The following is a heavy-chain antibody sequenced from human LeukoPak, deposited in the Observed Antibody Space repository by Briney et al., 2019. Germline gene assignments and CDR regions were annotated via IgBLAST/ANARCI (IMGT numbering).Heavy chain of an antibody. D-gene: IGHD4-11*01. V-gene: IGHV3-74*01. CDR2: INESGRTT. CDR1: GFTFSNYW. Sequence: SGGSLRLSCAASGFTFSNYWIYWVRQAPGKGLVWVSRINESGRTTTYADSVKGRFTISRDNAKNTVYLQMNSLRAEDTAVYYCAREGGTVTMYDYWGQGTPVTVSS. J-gene: IGHJ4*02. CDR3: AREGGTVTMYDY.